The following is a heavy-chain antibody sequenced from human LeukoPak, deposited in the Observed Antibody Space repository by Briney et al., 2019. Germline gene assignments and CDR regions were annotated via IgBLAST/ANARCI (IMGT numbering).Heavy chain of an antibody. CDR3: ARDADGPGSLIDY. J-gene: IGHJ4*02. CDR2: GSSDGSTT. Sequence: GGSLRLSCAASGFTFSSYLMQWVRQAPGKGLEWVSRGSSDGSTTTYADSVKGRFTISRDNGKNTLYLQMNSLRAEDTAVYYCARDADGPGSLIDYWGQGTLVTVSS. V-gene: IGHV3-74*01. CDR1: GFTFSSYL. D-gene: IGHD2-8*01.